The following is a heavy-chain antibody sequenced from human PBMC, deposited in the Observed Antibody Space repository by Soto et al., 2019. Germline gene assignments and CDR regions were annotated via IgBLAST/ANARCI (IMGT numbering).Heavy chain of an antibody. CDR1: GRSMSGYY. D-gene: IGHD3-9*01. CDR3: AREDYYDTGYYVV. J-gene: IGHJ4*02. V-gene: IGHV4-4*07. Sequence: SETLSLTCTVSGRSMSGYYWSWIRQPSGERLEWIGRIYTSGTTDFNPSLKGRVTMSVDTSKNQFSLKLTSVTAADTALYYCAREDYYDTGYYVVWGQGTQVTVSS. CDR2: IYTSGTT.